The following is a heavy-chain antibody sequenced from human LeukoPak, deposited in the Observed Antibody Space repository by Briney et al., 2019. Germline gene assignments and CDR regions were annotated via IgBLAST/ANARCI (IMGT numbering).Heavy chain of an antibody. CDR3: AKSGRGSGSYYNAYYFDY. J-gene: IGHJ4*02. CDR2: ISGSGGST. D-gene: IGHD3-10*01. Sequence: GGSLRLSCAASGFTFSSYAMSWVRQAPGKGLEWVSAISGSGGSTYYADSVKGRFTISRDNSKNTLYLQMKSLRAEDTAVYYCAKSGRGSGSYYNAYYFDYWGQGTLVTVSS. V-gene: IGHV3-23*01. CDR1: GFTFSSYA.